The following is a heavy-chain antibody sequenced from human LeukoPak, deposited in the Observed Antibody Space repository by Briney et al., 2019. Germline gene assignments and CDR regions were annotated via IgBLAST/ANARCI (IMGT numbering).Heavy chain of an antibody. CDR3: ARGFSMIEDY. CDR2: INPNRGDT. V-gene: IGHV1-2*02. CDR1: GYTLTGSY. J-gene: IGHJ4*02. D-gene: IGHD3-22*01. Sequence: ASVKVSCKASGYTLTGSYIHWVRQAPGQGLEWMGWINPNRGDTNYAQKFEGRVTMTRDTSISTAHMELSSLRSDDTAVYYCARGFSMIEDYWGQGTLVTVSS.